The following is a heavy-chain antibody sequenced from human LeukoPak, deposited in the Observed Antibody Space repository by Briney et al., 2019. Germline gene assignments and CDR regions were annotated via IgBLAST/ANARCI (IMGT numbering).Heavy chain of an antibody. Sequence: ASVNVSCKVSGYTLTELSMHWVRQARGKGGEGMGGFDLEDGETSYAQKFQGRVTMTEDTSTDTAYMDLSSLRSEDTAVYYCATSWFGGISGYVFGMDVWGKGTTVTVSS. D-gene: IGHD5-12*01. J-gene: IGHJ6*04. CDR3: ATSWFGGISGYVFGMDV. CDR2: FDLEDGET. CDR1: GYTLTELS. V-gene: IGHV1-24*01.